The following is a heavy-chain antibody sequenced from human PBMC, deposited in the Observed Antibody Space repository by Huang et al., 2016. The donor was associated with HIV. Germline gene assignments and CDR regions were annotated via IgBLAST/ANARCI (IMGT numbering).Heavy chain of an antibody. CDR2: ISGSGSSI. CDR1: GFLFTTFT. V-gene: IGHV3-21*01. J-gene: IGHJ4*03. Sequence: EVQLEESGGALVKPGGSLRLSCAATGFLFTTFTMHWVRQAPGKGLEVVPSISGSGSSIYYADAVKGRFTISRDNTKKSLYLQMSSLSVDDTAFYFCARGGPVGYFNLWGHGTLVSVSS. CDR3: ARGGPVGYFNL. D-gene: IGHD2-15*01.